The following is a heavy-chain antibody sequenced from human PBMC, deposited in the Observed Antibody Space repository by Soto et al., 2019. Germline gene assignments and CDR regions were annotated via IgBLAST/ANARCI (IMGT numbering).Heavy chain of an antibody. D-gene: IGHD2-15*01. V-gene: IGHV3-30-3*01. CDR3: ARDPGYCSGGSCYNRRSWFDP. CDR2: ISYDGSNK. J-gene: IGHJ5*02. CDR1: GFTFSSYA. Sequence: GGSLRLSCAASGFTFSSYAMHWVRQAPGKGLEWVAVISYDGSNKYYADSVKGRFTISRDNSKNTLYLQMNSLRAEDTAVYYCARDPGYCSGGSCYNRRSWFDPWGQGTLVTVSS.